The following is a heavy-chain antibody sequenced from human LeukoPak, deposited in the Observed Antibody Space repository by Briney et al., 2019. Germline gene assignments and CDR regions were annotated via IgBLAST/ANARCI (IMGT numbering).Heavy chain of an antibody. CDR2: ISYDGSNK. CDR3: AKGASVGATGPDY. D-gene: IGHD1-26*01. Sequence: GGSLRLSCAASGFTFSSYGMHWVRQAPSKGLEWVAVISYDGSNKYYADSVKGRFTISRDNSKNTLYLQMNSLRAEDTAVYYCAKGASVGATGPDYWGQGTLVTVSS. J-gene: IGHJ4*02. V-gene: IGHV3-30*18. CDR1: GFTFSSYG.